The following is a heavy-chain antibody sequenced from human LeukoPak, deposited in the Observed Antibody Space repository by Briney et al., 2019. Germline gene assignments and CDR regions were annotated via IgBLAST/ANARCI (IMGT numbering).Heavy chain of an antibody. V-gene: IGHV3-23*01. D-gene: IGHD6-19*01. Sequence: GGSLRLSCAASGFTFSSYEMNWVRQAPGKGLEWVSGISDSGGGTYYADSVKGRFTISRDNSKNTLYLQMNSLRAEDTAVYYCAKWRAVAGLDYWGQGTLVTVSS. CDR1: GFTFSSYE. CDR3: AKWRAVAGLDY. J-gene: IGHJ4*02. CDR2: ISDSGGGT.